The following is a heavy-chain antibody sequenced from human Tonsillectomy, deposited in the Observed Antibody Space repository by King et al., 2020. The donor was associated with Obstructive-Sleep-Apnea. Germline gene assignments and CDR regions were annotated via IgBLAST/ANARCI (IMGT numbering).Heavy chain of an antibody. Sequence: MQLQESGPGLVKPSETLSLTCTVSGGSISDYYWSWIRQPPGKGLEWMGYMYDSGNTNFNPSLKSRVTISADTSTIQFSLRLSSVTAADTAVYYCARHRGVEDYGGYGDYFDYWGQGTLVTVSS. J-gene: IGHJ4*02. CDR2: MYDSGNT. D-gene: IGHD5-12*01. CDR3: ARHRGVEDYGGYGDYFDY. V-gene: IGHV4-59*08. CDR1: GGSISDYY.